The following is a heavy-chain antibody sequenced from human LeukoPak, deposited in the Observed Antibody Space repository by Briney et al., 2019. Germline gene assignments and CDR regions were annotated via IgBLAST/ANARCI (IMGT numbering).Heavy chain of an antibody. CDR2: FIPILDIT. CDR1: GGTFSNYS. J-gene: IGHJ6*02. Sequence: SVKVSCKASGGTFSNYSINWVRQAPGQGLEWMGRFIPILDITNYVQKFQGRVTITADKSTSTAYMELSSLRSEDTAVYYCASMQGYCSAGTCYYYYGMDVWGQGTTVTVSS. V-gene: IGHV1-69*02. D-gene: IGHD2-15*01. CDR3: ASMQGYCSAGTCYYYYGMDV.